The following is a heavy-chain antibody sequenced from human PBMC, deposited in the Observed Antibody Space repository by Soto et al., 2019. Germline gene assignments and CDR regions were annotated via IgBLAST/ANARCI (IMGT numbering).Heavy chain of an antibody. CDR1: GFTFSSYS. Sequence: QPGGSLSLSCAASGFTFSSYSMNWVRQAPGKGLEWVSYISSSSSTIYYAESVKGRITISRDNAKNSLYLQMNSLRDEDTAVYYCARISIYDFWSGYPIDYWGQGTLVTVSS. CDR2: ISSSSSTI. CDR3: ARISIYDFWSGYPIDY. J-gene: IGHJ4*02. D-gene: IGHD3-3*01. V-gene: IGHV3-48*02.